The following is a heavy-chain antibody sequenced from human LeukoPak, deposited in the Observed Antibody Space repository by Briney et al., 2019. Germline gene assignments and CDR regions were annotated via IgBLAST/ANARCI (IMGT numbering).Heavy chain of an antibody. J-gene: IGHJ4*02. D-gene: IGHD3-9*01. CDR3: ATDQRYAFDY. V-gene: IGHV3-48*02. CDR2: IRTTAEGAKYA. Sequence: GGSLRLSCATSGFSFTDYPMNWVRQAPGKGLEWISNIRTTAEGAKYAYYADSVKGRVTISRDDGKNTLYLHMNSLRDDDTAVYYCATDQRYAFDYWGQEILDTVSS. CDR1: GFSFTDYP.